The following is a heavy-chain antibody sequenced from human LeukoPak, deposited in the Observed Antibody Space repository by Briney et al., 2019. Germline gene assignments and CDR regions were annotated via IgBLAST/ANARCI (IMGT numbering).Heavy chain of an antibody. CDR3: ARGHYYDSSGLFDY. CDR2: IYYSGST. J-gene: IGHJ4*02. Sequence: PSETLSLTCTVSGGSISSYYGSWIRQPPGKGLEWIGYIYYSGSTNYNPSLKSRVTISVDTSKNQFSLKLSSVTAADTAVYSCARGHYYDSSGLFDYWGQGTLVTVSS. CDR1: GGSISSYY. V-gene: IGHV4-59*01. D-gene: IGHD3-22*01.